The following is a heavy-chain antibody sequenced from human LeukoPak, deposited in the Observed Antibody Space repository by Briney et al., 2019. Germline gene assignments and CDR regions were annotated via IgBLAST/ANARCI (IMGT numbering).Heavy chain of an antibody. J-gene: IGHJ3*02. CDR3: ARVPSAMIVVGAFDI. Sequence: PSETLSLTCTVSGGSISSGSYYWRWHRQPAGTGREGIGRIYTSGSTNYTPSLKSRVTISVDTSKTQFSLKLSSVTAADTAVYYCARVPSAMIVVGAFDIWGQGTMVTVSS. V-gene: IGHV4-61*02. CDR1: GGSISSGSYY. CDR2: IYTSGST. D-gene: IGHD3-22*01.